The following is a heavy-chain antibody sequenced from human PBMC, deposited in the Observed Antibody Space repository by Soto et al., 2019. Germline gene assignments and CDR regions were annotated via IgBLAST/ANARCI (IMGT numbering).Heavy chain of an antibody. V-gene: IGHV3-74*02. CDR2: INSDGSTT. CDR1: GFTLSSFA. D-gene: IGHD3-16*01. CDR3: ARGFRWGMDV. Sequence: EVQLEESGGGLVQPGGSLRLSCAASGFTLSSFALNWVRQAPGKGLEWVSRINSDGSTTDYADSVKGRFTISRDNAKNTLYLQMNSLRAEDTAVYYCARGFRWGMDVWGQGTTVTVSS. J-gene: IGHJ6*02.